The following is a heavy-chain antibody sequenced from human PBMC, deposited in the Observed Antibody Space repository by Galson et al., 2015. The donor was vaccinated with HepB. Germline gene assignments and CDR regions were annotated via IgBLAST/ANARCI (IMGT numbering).Heavy chain of an antibody. Sequence: SLRLSCAASGFAFSSYWMTWVRQAPGKGLEWVANIKQDGSEKYYVDSVKGRFTISRDNAKNSLYLQMNSLRAEDTAVYYCARTVAGLKEYYYYYYMDVWGKGTTGTVS. D-gene: IGHD6-19*01. CDR2: IKQDGSEK. CDR3: ARTVAGLKEYYYYYYMDV. J-gene: IGHJ6*03. CDR1: GFAFSSYW. V-gene: IGHV3-7*01.